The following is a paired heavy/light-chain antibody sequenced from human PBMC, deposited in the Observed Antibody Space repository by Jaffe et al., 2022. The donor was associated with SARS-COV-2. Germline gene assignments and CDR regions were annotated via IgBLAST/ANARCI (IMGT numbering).Heavy chain of an antibody. CDR1: GGSFSGYY. D-gene: IGHD3-22*01. CDR3: ARGRRRSASFYDSSGYSPWFDP. J-gene: IGHJ5*02. V-gene: IGHV4-34*02. Sequence: QVQLQQWGAGLLKPSETLSLTCAVYGGSFSGYYWSWIRQPPGKGLEWIGEINASGSTNYNPSLKSRVIISVDTSKNQFSLKLNSVTAADTAVYFCARGRRRSASFYDSSGYSPWFDPWGQGTLVTVSS. CDR2: INASGST.
Light chain of an antibody. V-gene: IGLV1-47*01. CDR1: TSNIGTNS. CDR2: RDN. CDR3: AAWDDSLSAVV. J-gene: IGLJ2*01. Sequence: QSVLTQPPSASGTPGQRVTISCSGSTSNIGTNSVYWYQQLPGTAPKFLIYRDNQRPSGVPDRFSGSKSGTSASLAISGLRSEDEAEYYCAAWDDSLSAVVFGGGTRLTVL.